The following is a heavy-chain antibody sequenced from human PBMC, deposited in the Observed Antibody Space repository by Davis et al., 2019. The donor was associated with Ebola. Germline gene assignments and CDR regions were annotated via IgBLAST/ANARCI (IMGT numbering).Heavy chain of an antibody. Sequence: PGGSLRLSCAASGFTFSSYAMHWVRQAPGKGLEWVAVISYDGSNKYYADSVKGRFTISRDNAKNSLYLQMNSLRAEDTAVYYCTMNIPAAMGGMDVWGQGTTVTVSS. D-gene: IGHD2-2*01. J-gene: IGHJ6*02. CDR2: ISYDGSNK. CDR3: TMNIPAAMGGMDV. V-gene: IGHV3-30-3*01. CDR1: GFTFSSYA.